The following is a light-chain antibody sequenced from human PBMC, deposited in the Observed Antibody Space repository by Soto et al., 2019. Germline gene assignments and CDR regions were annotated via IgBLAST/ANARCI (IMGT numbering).Light chain of an antibody. J-gene: IGLJ2*01. Sequence: QSALTQPASVSGSPGQSITISCTGTSIDVGGYNYVSWYQQHPGKAPKLMIYDVSNRPSGVSNRFSGSKSANTASLTISGLQAEDEADYYCSSYTGSSTYVVFGGGTQLTVL. V-gene: IGLV2-14*01. CDR2: DVS. CDR3: SSYTGSSTYVV. CDR1: SIDVGGYNY.